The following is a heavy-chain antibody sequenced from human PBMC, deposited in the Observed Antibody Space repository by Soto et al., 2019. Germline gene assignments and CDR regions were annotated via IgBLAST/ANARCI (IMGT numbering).Heavy chain of an antibody. CDR2: IYSGGST. V-gene: IGHV3-66*01. CDR3: ARGLYSGWHYFDY. J-gene: IGHJ4*02. Sequence: EVQLVESGGGLVQPGGSLRLSCAASGFTVSSNYMSWVRQAPGKGLEWVSVIYSGGSTYYADSVKGRFTISRDNSKNTLYLQMNSLRAEDTAAYYCARGLYSGWHYFDYWGQGTLVTVSS. CDR1: GFTVSSNY. D-gene: IGHD5-12*01.